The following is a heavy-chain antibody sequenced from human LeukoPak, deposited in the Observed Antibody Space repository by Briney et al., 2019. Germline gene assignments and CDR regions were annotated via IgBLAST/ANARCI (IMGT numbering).Heavy chain of an antibody. CDR3: ERVAMATRGYYYMDV. J-gene: IGHJ6*03. V-gene: IGHV3-48*01. Sequence: GGSLRLSCAASRFTFRSYIMNSVPEAPGHGLEWVSYISISISTIYYTESVKGRFTISRDNAKNSLCLQMNSLRAEDTAVYYCERVAMATRGYYYMDVWGKGTTVTASS. D-gene: IGHD5-24*01. CDR1: RFTFRSYI. CDR2: ISISISTI.